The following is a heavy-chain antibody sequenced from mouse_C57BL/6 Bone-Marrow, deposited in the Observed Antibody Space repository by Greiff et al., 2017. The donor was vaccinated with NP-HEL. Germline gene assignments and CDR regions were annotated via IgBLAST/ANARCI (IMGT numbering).Heavy chain of an antibody. CDR2: INPYNGGT. V-gene: IGHV1-19*01. CDR3: ARYRSAWFAY. CDR1: GYTFTDYY. Sequence: EVQLQQPGPVLVTPGASVKMSCKASGYTFTDYYMNWVKQSHGKSLEWIGVINPYNGGTSNNQKFKGKATLTVDTSSSTAYMELRSLTSEDSAVEFCARYRSAWFAYWGQGTLVTVSA. J-gene: IGHJ3*01.